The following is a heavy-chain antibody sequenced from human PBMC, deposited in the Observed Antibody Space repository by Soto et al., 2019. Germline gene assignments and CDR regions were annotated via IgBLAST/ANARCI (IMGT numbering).Heavy chain of an antibody. CDR2: IITIIGVT. Sequence: QVQLVQSGAEVKRPGSSVKVSCESSGDTFNSYVISWVRQAPGQGLEWMGGIITIIGVTHYAQKFQCRDTMSALSSRGTAYMELTNLGFEDTALYYCARESLGAKGADHWGQGTLVTVSS. CDR3: ARESLGAKGADH. V-gene: IGHV1-69*17. J-gene: IGHJ4*02. CDR1: GDTFNSYV. D-gene: IGHD3-16*01.